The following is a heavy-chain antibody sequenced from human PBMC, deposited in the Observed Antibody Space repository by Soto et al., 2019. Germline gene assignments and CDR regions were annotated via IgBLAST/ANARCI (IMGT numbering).Heavy chain of an antibody. CDR3: ASGYSSPWYWYSLGD. Sequence: QVQLVQSGAEVKKPGASVRVSCEASGHSFISNEISWVRQATGQGLEWMGWMNQNSGNTGYAQKFQGRFTMTRNTSINTVYMELSSLRSEDTAIYYCASGYSSPWYWYSLGDWGQGTLVTASS. J-gene: IGHJ4*02. D-gene: IGHD6-19*01. CDR1: GHSFISNE. V-gene: IGHV1-8*01. CDR2: MNQNSGNT.